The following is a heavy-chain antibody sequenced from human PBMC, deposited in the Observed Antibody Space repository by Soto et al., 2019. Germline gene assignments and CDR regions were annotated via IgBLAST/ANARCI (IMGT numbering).Heavy chain of an antibody. J-gene: IGHJ4*02. CDR1: GFTFDDYA. Sequence: GGSLRLSCAASGFTFDDYAMHWVRQAPGKGLEWVSLISGDGGSTYYADSVKGRFTISRDNSKNSLYLQMNSLRTEDTALYYCAKDNWGFPGPSGSYGGNYFDYWGQGTLVTVSS. CDR3: AKDNWGFPGPSGSYGGNYFDY. CDR2: ISGDGGST. V-gene: IGHV3-43*02. D-gene: IGHD1-26*01.